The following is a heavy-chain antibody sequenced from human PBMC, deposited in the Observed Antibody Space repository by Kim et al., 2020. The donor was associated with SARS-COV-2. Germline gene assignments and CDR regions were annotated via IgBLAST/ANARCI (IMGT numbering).Heavy chain of an antibody. V-gene: IGHV3-48*03. Sequence: GGSLRLSCAASGFTFSSYEMNWVRQAPGKGLEWVSYISSSGSTIYYADSVKGRFTISRDNAKNSLYLQMNSLRAEDTAVYYCARGYYYDSSGYLQNYGMDVWGQGTTVTVSS. CDR1: GFTFSSYE. D-gene: IGHD3-22*01. CDR3: ARGYYYDSSGYLQNYGMDV. J-gene: IGHJ6*02. CDR2: ISSSGSTI.